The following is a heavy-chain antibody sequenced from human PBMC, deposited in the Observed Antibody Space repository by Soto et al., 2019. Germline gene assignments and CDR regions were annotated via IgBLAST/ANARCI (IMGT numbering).Heavy chain of an antibody. D-gene: IGHD2-15*01. CDR1: GYTFTGYY. J-gene: IGHJ6*02. Sequence: ASVKVACKASGYTFTGYYMHWVRQAPGQGLEGMGRINPNSGGTNYAQKFQGWVTMTSDTSISTAYMELSRLRSDDTAVYYCAREVVVATAPAYYYYYGMDVWGQGTTVTVSS. CDR2: INPNSGGT. CDR3: AREVVVATAPAYYYYYGMDV. V-gene: IGHV1-2*04.